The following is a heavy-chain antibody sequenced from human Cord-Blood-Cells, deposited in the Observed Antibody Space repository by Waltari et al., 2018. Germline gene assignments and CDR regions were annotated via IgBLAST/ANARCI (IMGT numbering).Heavy chain of an antibody. CDR3: ARGRSGSSKFDAFDI. Sequence: GLEWMGWINPNSGNTGYAQKFQGRVTITRNTSISTAYMELSSLRSEDTAVYYCARGRSGSSKFDAFDIWGQGTMVTVSS. V-gene: IGHV1-8*03. CDR2: INPNSGNT. D-gene: IGHD1-26*01. J-gene: IGHJ3*02.